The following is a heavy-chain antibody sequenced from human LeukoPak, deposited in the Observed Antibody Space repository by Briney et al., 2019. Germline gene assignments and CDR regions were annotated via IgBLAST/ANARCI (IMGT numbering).Heavy chain of an antibody. D-gene: IGHD3-22*01. CDR3: ASSRGYYYETSGYSG. J-gene: IGHJ4*02. V-gene: IGHV1-3*01. CDR1: GYTFTSYA. CDR2: INAGNGNT. Sequence: ASVKVSCKASGYTFTSYAMHWVRQAPGQRLEWMGWINAGNGNTKYSQKFQARVTMTKNTSISTTYMELSRLRSEDTAEYYCASSRGYYYETSGYSGWGQGTLVTV.